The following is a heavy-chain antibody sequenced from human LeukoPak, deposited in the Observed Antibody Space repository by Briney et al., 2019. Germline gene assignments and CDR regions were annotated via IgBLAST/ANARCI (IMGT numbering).Heavy chain of an antibody. CDR2: VGIAGDT. CDR1: GFTFNNYE. Sequence: GGSLRLSCAASGFTFNNYEMHWVRQTAGKARDWVSAVGIAGDTFYAGSVKGRFSISRDNAEGSLFLQMNSLRAGDTAVYYCAREGRMGTADAFDVWGQGTMVTVSS. J-gene: IGHJ3*01. D-gene: IGHD1-14*01. CDR3: AREGRMGTADAFDV. V-gene: IGHV3-13*01.